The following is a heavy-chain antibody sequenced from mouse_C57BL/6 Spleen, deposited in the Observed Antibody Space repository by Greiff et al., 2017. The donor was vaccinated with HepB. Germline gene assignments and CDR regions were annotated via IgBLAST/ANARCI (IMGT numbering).Heavy chain of an antibody. CDR3: AVDYYAASHGYFDV. CDR2: ISDGGSYT. V-gene: IGHV5-4*03. CDR1: GFTFSSYA. D-gene: IGHD1-1*01. Sequence: EVMLVESGGGLVKPGGSLKLSCAASGFTFSSYAMSWVRQTPEKRLEWVATISDGGSYTYYPDNVKGRFPISRDNANNNPYLQMSHLKSEDTAMYYCAVDYYAASHGYFDVWGTGTTVTVSS. J-gene: IGHJ1*03.